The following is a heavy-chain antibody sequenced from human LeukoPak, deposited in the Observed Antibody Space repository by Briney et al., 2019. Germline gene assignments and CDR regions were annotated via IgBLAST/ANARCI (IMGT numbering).Heavy chain of an antibody. CDR2: ISFDGSNK. V-gene: IGHV3-30*01. CDR1: GFTFKSYP. J-gene: IGHJ4*02. D-gene: IGHD2/OR15-2a*01. Sequence: GGSLRLSCAASGFTFKSYPMHWLRQTPGKGPEWVAAISFDGSNKYYADSVQGRFTLSRDNSNNILYLQMNSLRGEDMAVYYCARDPGNKQLGPFDYWGQGTLVTVSS. CDR3: ARDPGNKQLGPFDY.